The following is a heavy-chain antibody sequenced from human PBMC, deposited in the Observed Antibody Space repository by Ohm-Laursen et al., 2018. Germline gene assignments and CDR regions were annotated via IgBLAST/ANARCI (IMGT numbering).Heavy chain of an antibody. V-gene: IGHV3-48*03. D-gene: IGHD3-22*01. J-gene: IGHJ4*02. Sequence: GSLRLSCTASGFTFSSYEMNWVRQAPGRGLEWASYISSSGSTIYYADSVKGRFTISRDNAKNSLYLQMNSLRAEDTAVYYCATFYYDSSGYYGRGYFDYWGQGTLVTVSS. CDR2: ISSSGSTI. CDR1: GFTFSSYE. CDR3: ATFYYDSSGYYGRGYFDY.